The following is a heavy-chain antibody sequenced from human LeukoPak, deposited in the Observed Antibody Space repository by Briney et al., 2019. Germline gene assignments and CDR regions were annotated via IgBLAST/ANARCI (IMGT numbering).Heavy chain of an antibody. CDR2: ITCSGDTI. V-gene: IGHV3-48*03. CDR1: GFTFSNYE. Sequence: GGSLRLSCAASGFTFSNYEMNWVRQAPGKGLDWVSYITCSGDTIYYADSVRGRFTISRDNAKKSLYLQMNSLRAEDTAVYYCARGLTYYDILTGYHDRLDYFDYWGQGTLVTVSS. J-gene: IGHJ4*02. CDR3: ARGLTYYDILTGYHDRLDYFDY. D-gene: IGHD3-9*01.